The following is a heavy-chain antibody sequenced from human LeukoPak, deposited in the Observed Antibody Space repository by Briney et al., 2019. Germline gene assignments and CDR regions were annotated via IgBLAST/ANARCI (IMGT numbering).Heavy chain of an antibody. J-gene: IGHJ4*02. D-gene: IGHD3-3*01. Sequence: SETLSLTCTASGGSLSTYYWSWIRQPPGKGLEWIGYIYYRGSANYNPSLKSRVAISLDTSKNQFSLKLNSVTAADTAVYYCARAGGYYTSGNYLGYWGQGTLVTVSS. CDR1: GGSLSTYY. V-gene: IGHV4-59*01. CDR3: ARAGGYYTSGNYLGY. CDR2: IYYRGSA.